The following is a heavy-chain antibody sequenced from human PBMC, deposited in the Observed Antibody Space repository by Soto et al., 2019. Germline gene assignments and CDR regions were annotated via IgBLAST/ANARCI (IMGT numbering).Heavy chain of an antibody. Sequence: EVQLVESGGGLVKPGGSLRLSCAASGFTFSSYSINWVRQGPGKGLEWVSSISSRGSYIYYADSVTGRFTISIDNAKNSLYLQMNYLRDEDTAVYYCARDGFYGDYGDYWGQGTLVNVSS. V-gene: IGHV3-21*01. D-gene: IGHD4-17*01. J-gene: IGHJ4*02. CDR1: GFTFSSYS. CDR2: ISSRGSYI. CDR3: ARDGFYGDYGDY.